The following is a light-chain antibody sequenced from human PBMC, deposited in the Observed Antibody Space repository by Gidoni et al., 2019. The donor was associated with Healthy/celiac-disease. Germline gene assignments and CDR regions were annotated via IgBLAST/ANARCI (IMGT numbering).Light chain of an antibody. V-gene: IGKV1-5*03. J-gene: IGKJ4*01. CDR1: QSISSW. Sequence: DIQMTQSPSTLSASVGDRVTITCRASQSISSWLAWDQQKPGKAPKLLIYKASSLESGVPSRFSGSGSGTEFTLTISSLQPDDFATYYCQQYNSLPTFGGGTKVEIK. CDR2: KAS. CDR3: QQYNSLPT.